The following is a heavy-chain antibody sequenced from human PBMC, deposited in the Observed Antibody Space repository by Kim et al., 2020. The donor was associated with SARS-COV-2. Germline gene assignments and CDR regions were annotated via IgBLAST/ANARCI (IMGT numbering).Heavy chain of an antibody. D-gene: IGHD3-22*01. Sequence: GGSLRLSCAASGFTFSSYAMHWVRQAPGKGLEWVAVISYDGSNKYYADSVKGRFTISRDNSKNTLYLQMNSLRAEDTAVYYCARDRVTMIVVVMTAVFDYWGQGTLVTVSS. V-gene: IGHV3-30*04. CDR3: ARDRVTMIVVVMTAVFDY. CDR1: GFTFSSYA. CDR2: ISYDGSNK. J-gene: IGHJ4*02.